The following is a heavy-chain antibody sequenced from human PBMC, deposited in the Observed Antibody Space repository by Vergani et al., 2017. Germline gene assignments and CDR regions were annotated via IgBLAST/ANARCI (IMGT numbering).Heavy chain of an antibody. CDR3: ARDFLTRVTTLDYYYMGV. J-gene: IGHJ6*03. Sequence: QVQLVESGGGEVQPGRSLRLSCSAAGFPFSDYGVHWVRQAPGKGLEWVSGISASGGSTYYTDSVKGRFIISRDNSKNTLYLEMNALRAEDTAVYYCARDFLTRVTTLDYYYMGVWGKGTTVTVSS. CDR1: GFPFSDYG. D-gene: IGHD1-1*01. V-gene: IGHV3-33*08. CDR2: ISASGGST.